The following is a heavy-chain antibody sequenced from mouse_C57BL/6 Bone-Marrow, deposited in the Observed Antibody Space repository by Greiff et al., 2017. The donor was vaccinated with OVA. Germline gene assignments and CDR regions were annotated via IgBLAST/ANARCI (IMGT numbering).Heavy chain of an antibody. V-gene: IGHV5-15*01. Sequence: EVQLKESGGGLVQPGGSLKLSCAASGFTFSDYGMAWVRQAPRKGPEWVAFISNLAYSIYSADTVTGRFPISRANAKNALYLEMSSLRSEDTAMYYCARRGNYAPFDYWGQGTTLTVSS. CDR3: ARRGNYAPFDY. J-gene: IGHJ2*01. CDR1: GFTFSDYG. CDR2: ISNLAYSI. D-gene: IGHD1-1*02.